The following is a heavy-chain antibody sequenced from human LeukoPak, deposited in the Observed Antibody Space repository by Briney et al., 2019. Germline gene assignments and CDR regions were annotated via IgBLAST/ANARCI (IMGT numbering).Heavy chain of an antibody. V-gene: IGHV3-23*01. J-gene: IGHJ3*02. D-gene: IGHD3-16*01. Sequence: GGSLILSCAASGFTFSSYAMSWVRQAPGKGLEWVSAISGSGGSTYYADSVKGRFTISRDNSKNTLYLQMSSLRAEDTAVSYCAAPMITFGGVHSDIFDICDQATMVTVSS. CDR2: ISGSGGST. CDR1: GFTFSSYA. CDR3: AAPMITFGGVHSDIFDI.